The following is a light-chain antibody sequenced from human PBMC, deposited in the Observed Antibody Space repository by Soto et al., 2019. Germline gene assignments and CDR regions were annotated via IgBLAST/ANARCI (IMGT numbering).Light chain of an antibody. CDR3: QQYGSSPTWT. V-gene: IGKV3-20*01. CDR2: GAS. J-gene: IGKJ1*01. Sequence: EIVMTPSPATLSVSPVERATLSCRASQSVSSNLAWYQQKPGQAPRLLIYGASSRATGIPDRFSGSGSGTDFTLTISRLEPEDFAVYYCQQYGSSPTWTFGQGTKVDIK. CDR1: QSVSSN.